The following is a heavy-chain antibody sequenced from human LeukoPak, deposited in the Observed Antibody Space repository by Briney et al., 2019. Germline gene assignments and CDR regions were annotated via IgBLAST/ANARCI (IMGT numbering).Heavy chain of an antibody. CDR2: IYSGGST. Sequence: GGSLRLSCAASGFTVSSNYMSWVRQAPGKGLEWVSVIYSGGSTDYADSVKGRFTISRDNSKNTLYLQMNSLRAEDTAVYYCARLGYSYESDYWGQGTLVTVSS. V-gene: IGHV3-53*01. CDR1: GFTVSSNY. D-gene: IGHD5-18*01. J-gene: IGHJ4*02. CDR3: ARLGYSYESDY.